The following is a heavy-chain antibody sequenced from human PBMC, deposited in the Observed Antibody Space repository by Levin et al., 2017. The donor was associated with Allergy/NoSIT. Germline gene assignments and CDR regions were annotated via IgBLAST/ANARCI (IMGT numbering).Heavy chain of an antibody. CDR1: GGTFSSYA. D-gene: IGHD3-3*01. V-gene: IGHV1-69*04. J-gene: IGHJ5*02. CDR3: ARDQRLTYYDFWSGYFMT. CDR2: IIPILGIA. Sequence: SVKVSCKASGGTFSSYAISWVRQAPGQGLEWMGRIIPILGIANYAQKFQGRVTITADKSTSTAYMELSSLRSEDTAVYYCARDQRLTYYDFWSGYFMTWGQGTLVTVSS.